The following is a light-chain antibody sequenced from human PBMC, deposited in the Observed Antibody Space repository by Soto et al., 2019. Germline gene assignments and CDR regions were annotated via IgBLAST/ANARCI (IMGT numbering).Light chain of an antibody. V-gene: IGLV2-14*01. Sequence: QSVLTQPASVSGSPGQSITISCTGTSSDVGGYNFVSWYQQNPGRAPKLMIYEASNRPSGVSDRFSGSKSGNTASLTISGLQAEDEGDYYCSAYGSSSPLYVFGTGTKLTVL. CDR1: SSDVGGYNF. CDR3: SAYGSSSPLYV. J-gene: IGLJ1*01. CDR2: EAS.